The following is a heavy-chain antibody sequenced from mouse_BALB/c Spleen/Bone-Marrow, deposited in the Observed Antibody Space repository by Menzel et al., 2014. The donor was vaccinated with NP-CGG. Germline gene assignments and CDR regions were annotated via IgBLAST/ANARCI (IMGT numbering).Heavy chain of an antibody. CDR2: ISSGGST. J-gene: IGHJ2*01. CDR3: ARGGGWLLSFDY. CDR1: GFTFSSYA. V-gene: IGHV5-6-5*01. Sequence: EVHLVESGGGLVKPGGSLKLSCAASGFTFSSYAMSWVRQTPEKRLEWVASISSGGSTYYPDSVKGRFTISRDNARNILYLQMSSLRSEDTAMYYCARGGGWLLSFDYWGQGTTLTVSS. D-gene: IGHD2-3*01.